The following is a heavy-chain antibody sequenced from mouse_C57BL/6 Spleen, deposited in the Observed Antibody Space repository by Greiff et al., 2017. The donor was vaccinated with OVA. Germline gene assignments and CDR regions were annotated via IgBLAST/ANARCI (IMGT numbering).Heavy chain of an antibody. CDR2: IYPGSGST. Sequence: QVQLKQPGAELVKPGASVKMSCKASGYTFTSYWITWVKQRPGQGLEWIGDIYPGSGSTNYNEKFKSKATLTVDTSSSTAYMQLSSLTSEDSAVYYCARKEGYDDAMDYWGQGTSVTVSS. CDR1: GYTFTSYW. V-gene: IGHV1-55*01. D-gene: IGHD2-2*01. J-gene: IGHJ4*01. CDR3: ARKEGYDDAMDY.